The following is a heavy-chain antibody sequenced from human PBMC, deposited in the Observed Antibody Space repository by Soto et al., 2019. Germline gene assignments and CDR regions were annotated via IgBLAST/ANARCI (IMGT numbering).Heavy chain of an antibody. CDR2: IYWDDDE. Sequence: QITLRESGPALVRPAQTLTLTCTFSGFSHTSHHMGVAWIRQPPGKAMEWLALIYWDDDERFNPSLKDRLAISKDTSKNQVVLTMTNMGPLDTATYFCAHAGDYDLLSFDHWGPGTLVTVSS. CDR3: AHAGDYDLLSFDH. CDR1: GFSHTSHHMG. V-gene: IGHV2-5*02. D-gene: IGHD4-17*01. J-gene: IGHJ4*02.